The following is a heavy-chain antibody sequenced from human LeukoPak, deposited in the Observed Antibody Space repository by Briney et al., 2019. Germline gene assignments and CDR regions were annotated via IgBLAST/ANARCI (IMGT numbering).Heavy chain of an antibody. CDR3: ARGRYYGMDV. Sequence: GGSLRLSCAASGFTFTSYWMHWVRQAPGKGLMWASRVNSDGSSTTYADSVKGRFTISRDNAKNTLYLQMNSLRAEDTAVYYCARGRYYGMDVWGQGTTVTVSS. CDR1: GFTFTSYW. J-gene: IGHJ6*02. V-gene: IGHV3-74*01. CDR2: VNSDGSST.